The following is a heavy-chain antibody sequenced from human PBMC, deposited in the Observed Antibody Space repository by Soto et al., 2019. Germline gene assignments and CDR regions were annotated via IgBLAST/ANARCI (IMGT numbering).Heavy chain of an antibody. Sequence: SETLSLTCTVSCGSISSYYWSWIRQPPGKGLEWIGYIYYSGSTNYNPSLKSRVTISVDTSKIQFSLKLSSVTAADTAVYYCARGRSYYGSGSYHDYWGQGTLVTVSS. D-gene: IGHD3-10*01. J-gene: IGHJ4*02. CDR3: ARGRSYYGSGSYHDY. V-gene: IGHV4-59*01. CDR1: CGSISSYY. CDR2: IYYSGST.